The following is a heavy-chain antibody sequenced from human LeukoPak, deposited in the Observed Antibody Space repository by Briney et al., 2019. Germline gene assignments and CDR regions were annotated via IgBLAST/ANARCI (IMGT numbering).Heavy chain of an antibody. CDR1: GGSISSGGYS. J-gene: IGHJ4*02. CDR3: ARENNYDILTGYPYFDY. D-gene: IGHD3-9*01. V-gene: IGHV4-30-2*01. CDR2: IYHSGST. Sequence: SQTLSLTCAVSGGSISSGGYSWSWIRQPPGKGLEWIGYIYHSGSTYYNPSLKSRVTISVDRSKNQFSLKLSSVTAADTAVYYCARENNYDILTGYPYFDYWGQGTLVTVSS.